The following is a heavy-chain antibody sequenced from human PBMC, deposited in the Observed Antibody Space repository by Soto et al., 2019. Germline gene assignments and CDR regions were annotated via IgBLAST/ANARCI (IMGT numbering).Heavy chain of an antibody. V-gene: IGHV4-31*11. D-gene: IGHD1-7*01. CDR3: ARGWNFGGNFDY. CDR2: IYYSGNT. Sequence: SETLSLTCAVSGGSISSGGYYWSWIRQHPGKGLEWIGYIYYSGNTYYNPSLKSRVTTSVDTSKNQFSLKLSSVTAADTAVYYCARGWNFGGNFDYWGQGTLVTVSS. CDR1: GGSISSGGYY. J-gene: IGHJ4*02.